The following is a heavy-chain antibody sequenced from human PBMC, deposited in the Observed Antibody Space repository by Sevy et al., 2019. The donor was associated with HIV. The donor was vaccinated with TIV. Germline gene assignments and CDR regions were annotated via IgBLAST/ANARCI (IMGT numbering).Heavy chain of an antibody. D-gene: IGHD2-21*01. CDR2: IYYSGST. Sequence: SETLSLTCTVSGGSISRSNYYWGWIRQPPGKGLEWIGSIYYSGSTYYKPSLKSRVTISVDTSKNQFSLKLSSVTAADTAVYYCARSHLAFCGGDCFSPYYFDSWGQGTLVTVSS. V-gene: IGHV4-39*01. J-gene: IGHJ4*02. CDR1: GGSISRSNYY. CDR3: ARSHLAFCGGDCFSPYYFDS.